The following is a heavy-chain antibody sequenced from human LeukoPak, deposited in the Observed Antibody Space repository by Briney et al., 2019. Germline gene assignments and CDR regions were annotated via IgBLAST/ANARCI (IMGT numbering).Heavy chain of an antibody. CDR2: ISYDGSNK. J-gene: IGHJ6*03. D-gene: IGHD5-18*01. CDR3: TKLQGYTAMVYCYMDV. Sequence: GGSLRLSCAASGFTFSSYAMHWVRQAPGKGLEWVAVISYDGSNKYYADSVKGRFTISRDNSKNTLYLQMNSLRAEDRALYYCTKLQGYTAMVYCYMDVWGKGTTVTVSS. V-gene: IGHV3-30-3*01. CDR1: GFTFSSYA.